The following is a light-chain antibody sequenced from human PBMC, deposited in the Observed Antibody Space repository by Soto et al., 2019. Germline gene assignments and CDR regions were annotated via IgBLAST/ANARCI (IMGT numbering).Light chain of an antibody. J-gene: IGKJ1*01. V-gene: IGKV1-8*01. CDR2: AAS. CDR3: QQYYSYPWT. Sequence: AILMTQSPSSFSASPGDRVTITCRASQGISSYLAWYQQKPGKAPKLLIYAASTLQSGVPSRFSGSGSGTDFTLTISCLQSEDFATYYCQQYYSYPWTFGQGTKVDIK. CDR1: QGISSY.